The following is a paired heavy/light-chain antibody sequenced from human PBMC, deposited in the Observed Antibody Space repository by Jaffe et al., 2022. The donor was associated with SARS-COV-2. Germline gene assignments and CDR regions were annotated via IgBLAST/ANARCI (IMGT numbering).Light chain of an antibody. Sequence: DIQMTQSPSSLSASVGDRVTITCQASQDISNYLNWYQQKPGKAPKLLIYDASNLETGVPSRFSGSGSGTDFTFTISSLQPEDIATYYCQQYGAFGGGTKVEIK. CDR1: QDISNY. CDR3: QQYGA. CDR2: DAS. V-gene: IGKV1-33*01. J-gene: IGKJ4*01.
Heavy chain of an antibody. CDR2: INTNTGNP. V-gene: IGHV7-4-1*02. CDR1: GYTFTSYA. D-gene: IGHD6-19*01. CDR3: ARDNPFLGGGEVAGWYSSYYFDY. Sequence: QVQLVQSGSELKKPGASVKVSCKASGYTFTSYAMNWVRQAPGQGLEWMGWINTNTGNPTYAQGFTGRFVFSLDTSVSTAYLQISSLKAEDTAVYYCARDNPFLGGGEVAGWYSSYYFDYWGQGTLVTVSS. J-gene: IGHJ4*02.